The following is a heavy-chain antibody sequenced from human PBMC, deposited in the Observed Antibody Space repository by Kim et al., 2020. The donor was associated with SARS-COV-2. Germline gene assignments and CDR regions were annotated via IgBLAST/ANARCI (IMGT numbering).Heavy chain of an antibody. D-gene: IGHD2-8*01. CDR2: FGGNGGNT. V-gene: IGHV3-23*01. Sequence: GGSLRLSCAASGFTFSNFAMTWVRQAPGKGLEWVSSFGGNGGNTFYADSVKGRFTISRDNSADTLYLQMNSLRADDTAIYYCVKGIIAIVRGSFDMWGQGTMVTVSS. CDR1: GFTFSNFA. J-gene: IGHJ3*02. CDR3: VKGIIAIVRGSFDM.